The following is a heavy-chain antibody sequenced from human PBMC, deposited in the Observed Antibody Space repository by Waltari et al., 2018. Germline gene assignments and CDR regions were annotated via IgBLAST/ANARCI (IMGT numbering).Heavy chain of an antibody. V-gene: IGHV1-58*02. Sequence: QMQLVQSGPEVKKPGTSVKVSCKASGFTFTSSAMQWVRQARGQRLEWIGWIVVGSGNTNYAQKFQGRVTMTRNTSISTAYMELSSLRSEDTAVYYCARDHHYGDYVWFDPWGQGTLVTVSS. CDR1: GFTFTSSA. J-gene: IGHJ5*02. D-gene: IGHD4-17*01. CDR3: ARDHHYGDYVWFDP. CDR2: IVVGSGNT.